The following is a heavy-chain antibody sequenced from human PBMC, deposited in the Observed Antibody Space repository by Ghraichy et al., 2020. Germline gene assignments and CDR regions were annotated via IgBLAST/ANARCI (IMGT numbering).Heavy chain of an antibody. CDR3: ASHIGLLWFLDY. D-gene: IGHD3-10*01. J-gene: IGHJ4*02. CDR2: IYYSGST. V-gene: IGHV4-39*01. Sequence: SQTLSLTCTVSGGSISSSSYYWGWIRQPPGKGLEWIGSIYYSGSTYYNPSLKSRVTISVDTSKNQFSLKLSSVTAADTAVYYCASHIGLLWFLDYWGQGTLVTVSS. CDR1: GGSISSSSYY.